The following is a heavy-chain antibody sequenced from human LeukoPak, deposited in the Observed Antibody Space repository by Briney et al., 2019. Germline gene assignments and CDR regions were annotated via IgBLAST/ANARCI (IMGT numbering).Heavy chain of an antibody. CDR2: IIPILGIA. CDR1: GGTFSSYA. V-gene: IGHV1-69*04. Sequence: ASVKVSCKASGGTFSSYAISWVRQAPGQGLEWMGRIIPILGIANYAQKFQGRVTITADKSTSTAYMELSSLRSEDTAVYYCARDPPGYYGSGRLGDYWGQGTLVTVSS. D-gene: IGHD3-10*01. CDR3: ARDPPGYYGSGRLGDY. J-gene: IGHJ4*02.